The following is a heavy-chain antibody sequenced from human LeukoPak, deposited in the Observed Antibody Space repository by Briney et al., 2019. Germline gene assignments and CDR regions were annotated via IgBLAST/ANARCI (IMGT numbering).Heavy chain of an antibody. D-gene: IGHD3-22*01. J-gene: IGHJ4*02. Sequence: GGSLRLSCASSGFTFSSYGMLWVRQAPGKGLEWVAVIWYDGSNKYYADSVKGRFTISRDNSKNTLYLQMNSLRDEDTAVYYCATESSYYYDSSGSIGYWGKGTLVTVSS. CDR3: ATESSYYYDSSGSIGY. CDR2: IWYDGSNK. CDR1: GFTFSSYG. V-gene: IGHV3-33*01.